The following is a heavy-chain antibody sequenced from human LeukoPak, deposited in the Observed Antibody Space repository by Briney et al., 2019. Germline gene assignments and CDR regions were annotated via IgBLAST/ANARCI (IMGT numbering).Heavy chain of an antibody. CDR1: GYSFTSRD. CDR2: MNPNSGNT. CDR3: ARAGRKYAFDY. Sequence: ASVKVSCKSSGYSFTSRDINWVRQATGQGLEWMGWMNPNSGNTGYAQRFQGSGTMTTDTSIKTAYIALSSLTSEDTAVYSCARAGRKYAFDYRGQGTLVTVSS. J-gene: IGHJ4*02. D-gene: IGHD3-10*01. V-gene: IGHV1-8*01.